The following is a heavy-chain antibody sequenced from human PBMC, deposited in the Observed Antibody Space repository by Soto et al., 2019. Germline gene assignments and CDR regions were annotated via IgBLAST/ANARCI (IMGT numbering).Heavy chain of an antibody. J-gene: IGHJ6*02. Sequence: SETLCLTCSVSGGSMNSGAYYWTWIRQHPGKGLEWIGYIHDSGSTNYNPSLKRRVTMSLDTSTHQFSLKLTSVTAADTAIYFYARDRAGRSFDPQNGLENYYGMDIWGPGTTVTASS. D-gene: IGHD3-9*01. CDR3: ARDRAGRSFDPQNGLENYYGMDI. CDR1: GGSMNSGAYY. CDR2: IHDSGST. V-gene: IGHV4-31*03.